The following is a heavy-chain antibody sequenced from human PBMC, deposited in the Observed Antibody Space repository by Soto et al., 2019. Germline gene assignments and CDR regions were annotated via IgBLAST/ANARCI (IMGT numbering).Heavy chain of an antibody. J-gene: IGHJ4*02. D-gene: IGHD4-17*01. CDR3: ASFRAATVTTWGGFDY. V-gene: IGHV3-30-3*01. CDR2: ISYDGSNK. CDR1: GFTFSSYA. Sequence: QVQLVESGGGVVQPGRSLRLSCAASGFTFSSYAMHWVRQAPGKGLEWVAVISYDGSNKYYADSVKGRFTISRDNSKNTLYLQMNSLRAEGTAVYYCASFRAATVTTWGGFDYWGQGTLVTVSS.